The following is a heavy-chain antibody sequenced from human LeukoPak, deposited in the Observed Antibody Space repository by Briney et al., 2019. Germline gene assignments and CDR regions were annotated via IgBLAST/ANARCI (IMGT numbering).Heavy chain of an antibody. V-gene: IGHV1-2*02. CDR3: ASLTTVVTPAFDY. J-gene: IGHJ4*02. Sequence: ASVKVSCKASGYTFTGYYMHSVRQTPGQGLERMGWINPNSGGTNYAQKFQGRVTMTRDTSISTAYMELSRLRSDDTAVYYCASLTTVVTPAFDYWGQGTLVTVSS. CDR2: INPNSGGT. D-gene: IGHD4-23*01. CDR1: GYTFTGYY.